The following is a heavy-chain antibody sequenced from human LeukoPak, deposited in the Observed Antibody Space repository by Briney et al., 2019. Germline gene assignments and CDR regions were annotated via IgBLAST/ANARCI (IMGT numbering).Heavy chain of an antibody. CDR2: ISSSSTI. D-gene: IGHD3-10*02. J-gene: IGHJ6*04. CDR1: GFTFSSYS. V-gene: IGHV3-48*01. Sequence: GGSLRLSCAASGFTFSSYSMNWVRQAPGKGLEWVSYISSSSTIYYADSVRGRFTISRDNSKNTLYLQMNSLRAEDTAVYYCAELGITMIGGVWGKGTTVTISS. CDR3: AELGITMIGGV.